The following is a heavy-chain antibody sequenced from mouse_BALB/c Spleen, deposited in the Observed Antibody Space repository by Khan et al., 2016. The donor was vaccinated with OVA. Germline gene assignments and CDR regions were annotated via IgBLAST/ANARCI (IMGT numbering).Heavy chain of an antibody. D-gene: IGHD2-1*01. Sequence: QVQLQQSGAELVKPGASVRLSCKASGYTFTSYYLYWVKQRPGQGLEWIGDINPSNGGTNFNEKFKSKATLTVDKSSSTAYMQLSSLTSEDSEVYYCTRSGYGTFAYWGQGTLVTVSA. J-gene: IGHJ3*01. CDR1: GYTFTSYY. CDR2: INPSNGGT. CDR3: TRSGYGTFAY. V-gene: IGHV1S81*02.